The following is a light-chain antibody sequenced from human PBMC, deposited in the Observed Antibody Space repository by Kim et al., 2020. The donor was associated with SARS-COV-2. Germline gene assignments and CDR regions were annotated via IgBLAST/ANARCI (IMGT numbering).Light chain of an antibody. V-gene: IGLV1-47*01. Sequence: RFTISCSGSSSNIGSNYVYWYQQLPGTAPKLLIYRNNQRPSGVPDRFSGSKSGTSASLAISGLRSEDEADYYCAAWDDSLSGQVVFGGGTQLTVL. CDR1: SSNIGSNY. CDR2: RNN. J-gene: IGLJ2*01. CDR3: AAWDDSLSGQVV.